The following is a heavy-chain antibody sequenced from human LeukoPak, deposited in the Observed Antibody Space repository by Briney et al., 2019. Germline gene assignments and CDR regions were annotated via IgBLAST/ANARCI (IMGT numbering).Heavy chain of an antibody. J-gene: IGHJ4*02. CDR3: VRDFRSADY. Sequence: HPGGPLRLSCTASGFTFSNYCMHWVRQTPGKGLIWVSRICPGGTITNYADSVKGRFTISRDDAKNMMFLQMNSLRADDTAVYYCVRDFRSADYWGQGILVTVSS. V-gene: IGHV3-74*01. CDR1: GFTFSNYC. CDR2: ICPGGTIT.